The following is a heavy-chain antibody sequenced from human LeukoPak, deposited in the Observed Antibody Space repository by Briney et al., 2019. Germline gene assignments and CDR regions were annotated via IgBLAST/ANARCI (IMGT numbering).Heavy chain of an antibody. CDR1: GGSFSGYY. D-gene: IGHD2-2*02. CDR3: ARVIPNWFPP. J-gene: IGHJ5*02. Sequence: LETLSLTCAVYGGSFSGYYWSWIRQPPGKGLEWIGEINHSGSTNYNPSLKSRVTISVDTSKNQFSLKLSSVTAADTAVYYCARVIPNWFPPWGQGTLVTVS. CDR2: INHSGST. V-gene: IGHV4-34*01.